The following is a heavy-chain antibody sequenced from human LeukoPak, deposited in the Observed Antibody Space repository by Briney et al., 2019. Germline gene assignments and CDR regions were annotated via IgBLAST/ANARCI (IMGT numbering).Heavy chain of an antibody. CDR1: GYSFTNYW. J-gene: IGHJ4*02. CDR2: VYPGDSDP. CDR3: ARGMGLTRPLDY. V-gene: IGHV5-51*01. D-gene: IGHD1-26*01. Sequence: GESLKISCKGSGYSFTNYWIGWVRQMPGKGLEWMEFVYPGDSDPKYNPSFEGQVTISADKSINTAYLQWNSLKASDTAMFYCARGMGLTRPLDYWGQGTLVTVSS.